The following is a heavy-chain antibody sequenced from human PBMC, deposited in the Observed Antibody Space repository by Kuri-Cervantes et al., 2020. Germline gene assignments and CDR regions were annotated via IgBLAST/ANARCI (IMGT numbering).Heavy chain of an antibody. Sequence: GESLKISCAASGFTFSSYGMHWVRQAPGKGLEWVSAISGSGGSTYYADSVKGRFTISRDNSKNTLYLQINSLRAEDTAVYYCAKDSSWFGEDDAFDILGQGTMVTVSS. V-gene: IGHV3-23*01. J-gene: IGHJ3*02. D-gene: IGHD3-10*01. CDR3: AKDSSWFGEDDAFDI. CDR1: GFTFSSYG. CDR2: ISGSGGST.